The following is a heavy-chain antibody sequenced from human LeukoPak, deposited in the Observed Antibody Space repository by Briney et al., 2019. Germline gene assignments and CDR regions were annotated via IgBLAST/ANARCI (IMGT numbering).Heavy chain of an antibody. Sequence: ASVTVSCTASGYTFTSYGISWVRQAPGQGLEWMGWISAYNGNTNYAQKLQGRVTMTTDTSTSTAYMELRSLRSDDTAVYYCARDKGGASLLWFGELFGPEDDAFDIWGQGTMVTVSS. CDR2: ISAYNGNT. V-gene: IGHV1-18*01. CDR3: ARDKGGASLLWFGELFGPEDDAFDI. D-gene: IGHD3-10*01. J-gene: IGHJ3*02. CDR1: GYTFTSYG.